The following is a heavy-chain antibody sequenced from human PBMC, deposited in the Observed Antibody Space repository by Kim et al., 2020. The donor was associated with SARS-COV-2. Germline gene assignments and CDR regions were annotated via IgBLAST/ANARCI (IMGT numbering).Heavy chain of an antibody. CDR3: AKGIAVAGMIASDY. Sequence: GGSLRLSCAASGFTFSSYGMHWVRQAPGKGLEWVAVISYDGSNKYYADSVKGRFTISRDNSKNTLYLQMNSLRAEDTAVYYCAKGIAVAGMIASDYWGQGTLVTVSS. V-gene: IGHV3-30*18. J-gene: IGHJ4*02. D-gene: IGHD6-19*01. CDR2: ISYDGSNK. CDR1: GFTFSSYG.